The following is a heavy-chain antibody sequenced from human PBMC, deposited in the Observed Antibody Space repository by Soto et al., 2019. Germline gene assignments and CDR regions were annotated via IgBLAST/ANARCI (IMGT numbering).Heavy chain of an antibody. CDR2: ILHTGTT. D-gene: IGHD1-1*01. V-gene: IGHV4-38-2*01. CDR1: GDSITSIYH. J-gene: IGHJ5*02. CDR3: ARGPGSLRP. Sequence: PSDTLSLTCAVSGDSITSIYHWAWIRQPPGKGLEWVASILHTGTTYYNPSLKSRVTLSVDTSKNQFSLQLNSVTPDDTGIYYCARGPGSLRPWGQGTLVTVSA.